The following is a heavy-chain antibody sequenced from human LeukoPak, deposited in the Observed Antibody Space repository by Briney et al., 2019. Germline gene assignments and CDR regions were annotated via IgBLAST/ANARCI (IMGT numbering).Heavy chain of an antibody. CDR1: GFTFSSYS. Sequence: GGSLRLSCAASGFTFSSYSMNWVRQAPGKGLEWVSSISSSSSYIYYADSVKGRFTISRDNAKNSLYLQMNSLRAEDTAVYYCARDDKSMVSYFFDYWSQGTLVTVSS. J-gene: IGHJ4*02. CDR2: ISSSSSYI. D-gene: IGHD3-10*01. CDR3: ARDDKSMVSYFFDY. V-gene: IGHV3-21*01.